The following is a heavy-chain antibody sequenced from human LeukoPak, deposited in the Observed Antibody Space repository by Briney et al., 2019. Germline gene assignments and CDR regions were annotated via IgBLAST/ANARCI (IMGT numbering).Heavy chain of an antibody. CDR2: ISGSGGST. CDR1: GFTFSSYA. V-gene: IGHV3-23*01. CDR3: AREIAATGVFDY. J-gene: IGHJ4*01. D-gene: IGHD6-13*01. Sequence: PGGSLRLSCAASGFTFSSYAMSWVSQAPGKGLEWVSAISGSGGSTYYADSVKGRFTISRDNSKNTLYLQMNSLRAEDTAVYYCAREIAATGVFDYWGHGTLVTVSS.